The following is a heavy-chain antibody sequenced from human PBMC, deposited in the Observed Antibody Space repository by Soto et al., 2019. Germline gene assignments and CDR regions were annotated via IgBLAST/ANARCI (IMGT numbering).Heavy chain of an antibody. CDR3: VRRVVGALRDWFDP. CDR2: IYYSGST. Sequence: QVQLQESGPGLVKPSETLSLTCSVSGGSVTSYYWSWIRQSPGKGLEWIGYIYYSGSTNYNPSFQSRVTFSVDTSKNQFSLKLSDVTAADTAVYYCVRRVVGALRDWFDPWGQGTLVTVSS. D-gene: IGHD2-15*01. J-gene: IGHJ5*02. V-gene: IGHV4-59*08. CDR1: GGSVTSYY.